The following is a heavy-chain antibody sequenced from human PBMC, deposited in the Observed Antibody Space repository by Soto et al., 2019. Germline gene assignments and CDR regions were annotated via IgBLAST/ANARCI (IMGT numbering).Heavy chain of an antibody. CDR1: GFTFSSYG. Sequence: QVQLVESGGGVVQPGRSLRLSCAASGFTFSSYGMHWVRQAPGKGLEWVAVIWYDGSNKYYADSVKGRFTISRDNSKNTLYLQMNSLRAEDTAVYYCARNAVVVPAASLWFDPWGQGTLVTVSS. D-gene: IGHD2-2*01. V-gene: IGHV3-33*01. CDR3: ARNAVVVPAASLWFDP. CDR2: IWYDGSNK. J-gene: IGHJ5*02.